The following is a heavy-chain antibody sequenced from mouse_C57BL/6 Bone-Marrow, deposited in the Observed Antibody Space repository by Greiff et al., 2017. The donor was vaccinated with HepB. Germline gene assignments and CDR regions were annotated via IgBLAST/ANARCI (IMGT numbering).Heavy chain of an antibody. Sequence: EVKLMESGGGLVKPGGSLKLSCAASGFTFSSYAMSWVRQTPEKRLEWVATISDGGSYTYYPDNVKGRFTSSRDNAKNNLYLQMSHLKSEDTAMYYCARGIYYYGSSYEAMDYWGQGTSVTVSS. CDR2: ISDGGSYT. CDR1: GFTFSSYA. CDR3: ARGIYYYGSSYEAMDY. D-gene: IGHD1-1*01. J-gene: IGHJ4*01. V-gene: IGHV5-4*03.